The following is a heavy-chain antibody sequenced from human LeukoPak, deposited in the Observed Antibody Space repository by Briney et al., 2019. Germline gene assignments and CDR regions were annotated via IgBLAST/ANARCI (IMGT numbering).Heavy chain of an antibody. CDR2: IYTNVIT. J-gene: IGHJ4*02. CDR1: GGSISGYY. Sequence: SETLSLTCIVPGGSISGYYWNWIRQPAGKGLEWIGRIYTNVITNYNPSLKSRVTMSVDTSKNQFSLMLSSVTAADTAVYYCARGRSLYFDYWGQGTLVTVSS. CDR3: ARGRSLYFDY. V-gene: IGHV4-4*07.